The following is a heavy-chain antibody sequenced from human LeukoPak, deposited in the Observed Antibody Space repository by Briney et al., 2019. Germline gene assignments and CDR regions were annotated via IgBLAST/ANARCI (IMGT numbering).Heavy chain of an antibody. J-gene: IGHJ2*01. V-gene: IGHV4-31*03. Sequence: SETLSLTCTVSGGSISSVGYYWSRIRQHPGKGLEWIGYIYYSGSTYYNPSLKSRVTISVDTSKNQFSLKLSSVTAADTAVYYRARGTSGSSGPGYFDLWGRGTLVTVSS. CDR3: ARGTSGSSGPGYFDL. CDR1: GGSISSVGYY. CDR2: IYYSGST. D-gene: IGHD3-22*01.